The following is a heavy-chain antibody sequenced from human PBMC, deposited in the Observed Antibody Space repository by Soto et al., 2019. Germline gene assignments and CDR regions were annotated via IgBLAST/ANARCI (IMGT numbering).Heavy chain of an antibody. D-gene: IGHD3-16*02. CDR1: GFTFSDYY. J-gene: IGHJ6*03. V-gene: IGHV3-11*06. Sequence: PGGSLRLSCAASGFTFSDYYMSWIRQAPGKGLEWVSYISSSSSYTNYADSVKGRFTISRDNAKNSLYLQMNSLRAEDTAVYYCAREPELHLGELSPPSYYMDVWGKGTTVTVSS. CDR3: AREPELHLGELSPPSYYMDV. CDR2: ISSSSSYT.